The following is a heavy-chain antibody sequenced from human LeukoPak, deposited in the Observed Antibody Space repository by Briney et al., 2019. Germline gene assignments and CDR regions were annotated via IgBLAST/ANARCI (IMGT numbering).Heavy chain of an antibody. CDR1: GGSFSGYY. J-gene: IGHJ6*03. D-gene: IGHD7-27*01. Sequence: SETLSLTCAVSGGSFSGYYWSWIRQPPGKGLEWIGEINRSGSTNYNPSLKSRVTIPVDTSKNQFSLKLSSVTAADTAVYYCARGRGSQLGYYYYYYMDVWGKGTTVTVSS. CDR2: INRSGST. V-gene: IGHV4-34*01. CDR3: ARGRGSQLGYYYYYYMDV.